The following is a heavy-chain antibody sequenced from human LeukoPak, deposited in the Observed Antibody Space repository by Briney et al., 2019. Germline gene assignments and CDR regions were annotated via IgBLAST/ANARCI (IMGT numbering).Heavy chain of an antibody. D-gene: IGHD6-6*01. V-gene: IGHV3-48*01. CDR1: GFTFDDYG. CDR2: ISSTRTTI. CDR3: ARGGAVRPDF. Sequence: PGGSLRLSCAASGFTFDDYGMNWVRQVPGRGLEWVSYISSTRTTINYADSVKGRFTISRDNAKNSLYLQMNSLRAEDTAMYYCARGGAVRPDFWGQGTLVTVSS. J-gene: IGHJ4*02.